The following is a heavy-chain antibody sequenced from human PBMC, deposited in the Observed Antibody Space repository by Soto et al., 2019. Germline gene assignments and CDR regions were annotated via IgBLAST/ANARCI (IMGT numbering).Heavy chain of an antibody. Sequence: GGSLRLSCGASGFTFSSYGMSWVRQAPGKGLEWVSGISGGGGTTYYADSVKGRFTISRDNSKSTLYLQMNSLRAEDTAVYYCAKDGSTTVVTSSFYWGQGTLVTVSS. J-gene: IGHJ4*02. CDR1: GFTFSSYG. CDR2: ISGGGGTT. D-gene: IGHD4-17*01. CDR3: AKDGSTTVVTSSFY. V-gene: IGHV3-23*01.